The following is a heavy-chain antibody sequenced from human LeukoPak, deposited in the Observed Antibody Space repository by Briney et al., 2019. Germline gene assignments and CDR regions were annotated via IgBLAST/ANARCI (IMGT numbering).Heavy chain of an antibody. Sequence: PGGSLRLSCAASGFTFSSYAMSWVRQASGKGLEWVSAISGSGGSTYYADSVKGRFTISRDNSKNTLYLQMNSLRAEDTAVYYCAKDFFGFGELLPHDYWGQGTLVTVSS. CDR1: GFTFSSYA. CDR2: ISGSGGST. V-gene: IGHV3-23*01. J-gene: IGHJ4*02. CDR3: AKDFFGFGELLPHDY. D-gene: IGHD3-10*01.